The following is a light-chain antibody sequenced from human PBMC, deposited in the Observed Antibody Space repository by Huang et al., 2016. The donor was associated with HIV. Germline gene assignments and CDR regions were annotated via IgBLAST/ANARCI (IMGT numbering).Light chain of an antibody. Sequence: EIVLTQSPATLSFSPGERVTLSCRASQSVNNNLVWYQQKPGQAPRLLIYDADNRAAGVPARFSGSGSGTDFTLSISSLEPEDFAVYYCHQRSSWPLTFGGGTRLEIK. CDR1: QSVNNN. CDR2: DAD. V-gene: IGKV3-11*01. CDR3: HQRSSWPLT. J-gene: IGKJ4*01.